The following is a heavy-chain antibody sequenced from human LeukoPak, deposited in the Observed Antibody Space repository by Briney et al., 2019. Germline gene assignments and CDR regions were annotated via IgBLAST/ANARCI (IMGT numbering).Heavy chain of an antibody. CDR3: AREGVVPAADAAYDAFDI. CDR1: GFTFSSYW. CDR2: IKQDGSEK. J-gene: IGHJ3*02. V-gene: IGHV3-7*01. D-gene: IGHD2-2*01. Sequence: GGSLRLSCAASGFTFSSYWLSWVRQAPGKGLEWVANIKQDGSEKYYVDSVKGRFTISRDNAKNSLYLQMNSLRAEVTAVYYCAREGVVPAADAAYDAFDIWGQGTMVTVSS.